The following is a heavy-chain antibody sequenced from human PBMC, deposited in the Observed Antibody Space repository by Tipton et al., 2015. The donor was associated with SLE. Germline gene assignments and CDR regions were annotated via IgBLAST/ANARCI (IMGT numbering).Heavy chain of an antibody. CDR3: ARDRAVAGPFDY. V-gene: IGHV3-23*03. CDR2: IYSGGSST. CDR1: GFTFSSYG. J-gene: IGHJ4*02. Sequence: SLRLSCAASGFTFSSYGMSWVRQAPGKGLEWVSVIYSGGSSTYYADSVKGRFTISRDNSENTLYMQMNSLRAEDTAVYYCARDRAVAGPFDYWGQGTLVTVSS. D-gene: IGHD6-19*01.